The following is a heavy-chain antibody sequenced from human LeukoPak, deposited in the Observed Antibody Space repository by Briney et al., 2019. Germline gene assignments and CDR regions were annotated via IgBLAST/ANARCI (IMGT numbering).Heavy chain of an antibody. CDR2: IKQDGSQR. J-gene: IGHJ4*02. Sequence: VRQAPGXGPEGVANIKQDGSQRYYVDSVRGRFTISRDNAKNSLFLQMNGLRAEDTAVYYCARRGGSSSRRSPIDYWGQGTLVTVSS. V-gene: IGHV3-7*01. D-gene: IGHD6-6*01. CDR3: ARRGGSSSRRSPIDY.